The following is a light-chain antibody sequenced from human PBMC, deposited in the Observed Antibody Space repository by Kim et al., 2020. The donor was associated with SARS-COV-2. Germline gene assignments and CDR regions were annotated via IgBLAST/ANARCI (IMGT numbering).Light chain of an antibody. CDR1: QIVINW. CDR3: QQTMSSPYT. J-gene: IGKJ2*01. V-gene: IGKV1-12*01. Sequence: DIQMTQSPSSLSASVGDRVTITCRASQIVINWLAWYQQKPGQAPKLLISTASSLQSGIPSRFTGAGSGTDFTLTINSLQPEDSATYYCQQTMSSPYTFGQGPSWRSN. CDR2: TAS.